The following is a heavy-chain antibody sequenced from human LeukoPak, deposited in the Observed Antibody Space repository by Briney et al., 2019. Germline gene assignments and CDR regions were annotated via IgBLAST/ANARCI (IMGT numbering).Heavy chain of an antibody. Sequence: ASVKVSCKASGGTFSSYAISWVRQAPGQGLEWMGRIIPILGTANYAQKFQGRVTITADKSTSTAYMELSSLRSEDTAVYYCARVDSSGYYTDYWGQGTLVTVSS. V-gene: IGHV1-69*04. CDR1: GGTFSSYA. CDR3: ARVDSSGYYTDY. J-gene: IGHJ4*02. D-gene: IGHD3-22*01. CDR2: IIPILGTA.